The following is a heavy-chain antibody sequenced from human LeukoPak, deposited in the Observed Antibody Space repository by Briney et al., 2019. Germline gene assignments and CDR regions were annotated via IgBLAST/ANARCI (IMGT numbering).Heavy chain of an antibody. CDR3: AKEFSGGWSFDY. D-gene: IGHD6-19*01. CDR2: ISYDGSNK. CDR1: GFTFSSYG. Sequence: PEGSLRLSCAASGFTFSSYGMHWVRQAPGKGLEWVAVISYDGSNKYYADSVKGRFTISRDNSKNTLFLQMNSLRAEDTAVYYCAKEFSGGWSFDYWGQGTLVTVSS. V-gene: IGHV3-30*18. J-gene: IGHJ4*02.